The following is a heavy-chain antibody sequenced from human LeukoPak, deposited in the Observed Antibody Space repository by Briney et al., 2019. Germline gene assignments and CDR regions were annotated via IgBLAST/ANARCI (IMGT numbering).Heavy chain of an antibody. V-gene: IGHV4-34*01. CDR1: GGSFGGYY. CDR2: INHSGST. Sequence: PSETLSLTCAVYGGSFGGYYWTWIRQPPGKGLEWIGEINHSGSTNYNPSLKSRVTISVDTSKNHFSLKLNSVAAADSAVYSCARGLIAVAGTLAYWGQGTLVTVSS. J-gene: IGHJ4*02. CDR3: ARGLIAVAGTLAY. D-gene: IGHD6-19*01.